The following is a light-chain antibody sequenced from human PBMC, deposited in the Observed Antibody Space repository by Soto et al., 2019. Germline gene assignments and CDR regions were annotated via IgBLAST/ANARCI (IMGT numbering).Light chain of an antibody. V-gene: IGKV3-20*01. CDR3: QQYGSSPIT. Sequence: GLTKSTGSLSLSPGDRATLSCRASQSLVNTYEAWYQQKAGQAPRLLIYDVSTRATGIPDRFSGSGSGTDFTLTICRLEPEDFAVYYCQQYGSSPITFGQLTLLEVK. J-gene: IGKJ5*01. CDR2: DVS. CDR1: QSLVNTY.